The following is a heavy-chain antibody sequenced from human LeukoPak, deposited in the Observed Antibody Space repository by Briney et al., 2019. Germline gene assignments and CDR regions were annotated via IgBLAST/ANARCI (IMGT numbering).Heavy chain of an antibody. CDR1: GYSFTSYW. CDR3: ARLSDGPMVRGVYYYYMDV. CDR2: IYPGDSDT. Sequence: TGESLKISCKGSGYSFTSYWIGWVHQMPGKGLEWMGIIYPGDSDTRYSPSFQGQVTISADKSISTAYLQWSSLKASDTAMYYCARLSDGPMVRGVYYYYMDVWGKGTTVTISS. D-gene: IGHD3-10*01. V-gene: IGHV5-51*07. J-gene: IGHJ6*03.